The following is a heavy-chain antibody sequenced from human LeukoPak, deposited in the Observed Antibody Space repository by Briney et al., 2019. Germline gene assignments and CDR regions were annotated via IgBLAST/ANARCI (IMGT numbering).Heavy chain of an antibody. CDR2: ISAYNGNT. J-gene: IGHJ4*02. Sequence: GASVKASCKASGYTFTSYGISWVRQAPGQGLEWMGWISAYNGNTNYAQKLQGRVTMTTDTSTSTAYMELRSLRSDDTAVYYCARVFSSSWYLEAIDYWGQGTLVTVSS. CDR1: GYTFTSYG. D-gene: IGHD6-13*01. V-gene: IGHV1-18*01. CDR3: ARVFSSSWYLEAIDY.